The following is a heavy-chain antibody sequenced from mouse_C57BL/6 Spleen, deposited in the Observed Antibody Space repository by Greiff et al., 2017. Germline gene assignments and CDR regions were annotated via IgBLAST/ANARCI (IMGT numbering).Heavy chain of an antibody. D-gene: IGHD2-3*01. Sequence: VQLQQPGAELVKPGASVKLSCKASGYTFTSYWMHWVKQRPGQGLEWIGMIHPNSGSTNYNEKFKSKATLTVDKSSSTAYMQLSSLTSEDSAVYYCARWDDVFFAMDYWGQGTSVTVSS. CDR3: ARWDDVFFAMDY. J-gene: IGHJ4*01. CDR1: GYTFTSYW. V-gene: IGHV1-64*01. CDR2: IHPNSGST.